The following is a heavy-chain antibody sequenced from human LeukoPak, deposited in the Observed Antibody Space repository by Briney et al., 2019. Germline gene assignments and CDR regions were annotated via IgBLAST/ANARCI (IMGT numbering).Heavy chain of an antibody. Sequence: PGGSLRLSCAASGFTFSDYHLRWLRPPPRPGPEWVSYTSRSGSTIYYADSVKGRFTISRDNAKNSLYLRMNSLRAEDTAVYYCARRGYSSGWYGGNYYFDYWGQGTLVTVSS. CDR2: TSRSGSTI. D-gene: IGHD6-19*01. CDR1: GFTFSDYH. J-gene: IGHJ4*02. CDR3: ARRGYSSGWYGGNYYFDY. V-gene: IGHV3-11*04.